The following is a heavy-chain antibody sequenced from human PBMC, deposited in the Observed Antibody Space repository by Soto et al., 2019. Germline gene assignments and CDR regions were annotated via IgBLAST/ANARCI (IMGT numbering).Heavy chain of an antibody. CDR2: IYYSGST. J-gene: IGHJ4*02. CDR3: AREVEMATIDY. D-gene: IGHD5-12*01. V-gene: IGHV4-31*03. Sequence: PSDTLSLTSTVSGCSISSGVYYWSWIRQHPGKGLEWIGYIYYSGSTYYNPSLKSRVTISVDTSKNQFSLKLSSVTAADTAVYYCAREVEMATIDYWGQGTLVTVSS. CDR1: GCSISSGVYY.